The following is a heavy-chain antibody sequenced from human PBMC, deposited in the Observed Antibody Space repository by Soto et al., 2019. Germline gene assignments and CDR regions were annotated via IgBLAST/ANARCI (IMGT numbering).Heavy chain of an antibody. V-gene: IGHV3-30-3*01. CDR3: ARDGGKSSGYYPRDYYYGMDV. D-gene: IGHD3-22*01. CDR2: ISYDGSNK. Sequence: LRLSCAASGFTFSSYAMHWVRQAPGKGLEWVAVISYDGSNKYYADSVKGRFTISRDNSKNTLYLQMNSLRAEDTAVYYCARDGGKSSGYYPRDYYYGMDVWGQGATVTVSS. J-gene: IGHJ6*02. CDR1: GFTFSSYA.